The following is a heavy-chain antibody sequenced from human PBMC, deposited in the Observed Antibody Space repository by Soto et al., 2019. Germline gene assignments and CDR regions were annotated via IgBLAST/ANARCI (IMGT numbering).Heavy chain of an antibody. D-gene: IGHD1-1*01. Sequence: QVPLVQSGAEVKKPGASVKVSCKGSGYGFTTYGITWVRQAPGQGLEWMAWISAHNGNTNYAQKLQGRVTVTRDTSTSTAYMAVRRLRSDDTAVYYCARGRYGDYWGQGALVSVSS. V-gene: IGHV1-18*01. J-gene: IGHJ4*02. CDR2: ISAHNGNT. CDR3: ARGRYGDY. CDR1: GYGFTTYG.